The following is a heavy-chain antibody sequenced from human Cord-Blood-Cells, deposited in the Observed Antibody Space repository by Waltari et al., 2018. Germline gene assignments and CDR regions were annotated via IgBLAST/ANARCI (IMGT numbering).Heavy chain of an antibody. J-gene: IGHJ5*02. D-gene: IGHD1-7*01. CDR2: INQSGGT. V-gene: IGHV4-34*01. CDR3: ASLKNYNWFDP. CDR1: GGSFSGYY. Sequence: QVQLQQWGAGLLKPSETLSLTCAVYGGSFSGYYWSWIRKPPGKGLEWIGEINQSGGTNYNPSLKSRVTISVDTSKNQFSLKLSSVTATDTAVYYCASLKNYNWFDPWGQGTLVTVSS.